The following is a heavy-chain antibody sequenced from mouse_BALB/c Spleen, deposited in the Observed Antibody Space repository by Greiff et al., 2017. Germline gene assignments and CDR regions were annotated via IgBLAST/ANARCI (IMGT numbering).Heavy chain of an antibody. Sequence: VQLQQSGAELVRPGVSVKISCKGSGYTFTDYAMHWVKQSHAKSLEWIGVISTYYGDASYNQKFKGKATMTVDKSSSTAYMELARLTSEDSAIYYCARGHGGAMDYWGQGTSVTVSS. CDR2: ISTYYGDA. J-gene: IGHJ4*01. CDR3: ARGHGGAMDY. V-gene: IGHV1S137*01. CDR1: GYTFTDYA.